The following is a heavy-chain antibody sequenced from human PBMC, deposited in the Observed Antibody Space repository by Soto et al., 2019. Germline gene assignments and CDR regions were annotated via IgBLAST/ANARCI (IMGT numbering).Heavy chain of an antibody. CDR1: GYTFTSYY. Sequence: VASVKVSCKASGYTFTSYYINWVRQATGQGLEWMGWMNPNSGNTGYAQKFQGRVTMTRNTSISTAYMELSSLRSEDTAVYYCARGGGQQQLLWFDPWGQGTLVTVSS. J-gene: IGHJ5*02. CDR2: MNPNSGNT. CDR3: ARGGGQQQLLWFDP. D-gene: IGHD6-13*01. V-gene: IGHV1-8*01.